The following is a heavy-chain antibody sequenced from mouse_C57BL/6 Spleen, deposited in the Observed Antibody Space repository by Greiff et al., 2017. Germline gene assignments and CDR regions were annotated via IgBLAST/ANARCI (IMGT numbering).Heavy chain of an antibody. Sequence: EVQRVESGPELVKPGASVKMSCKASGYTFTDYNMHWVKQSHGKSLEWIGYINPNNGGTSYNQKFKGKATLTVNKSSSTAYMELRSLTSEDSAVYYCARSDYSNYGWYFDVWGTGTTVTVSS. CDR1: GYTFTDYN. V-gene: IGHV1-22*01. D-gene: IGHD2-5*01. CDR2: INPNNGGT. CDR3: ARSDYSNYGWYFDV. J-gene: IGHJ1*03.